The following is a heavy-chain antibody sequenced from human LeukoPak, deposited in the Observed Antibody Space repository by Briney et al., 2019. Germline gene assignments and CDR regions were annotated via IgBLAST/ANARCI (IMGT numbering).Heavy chain of an antibody. D-gene: IGHD6-13*01. V-gene: IGHV3-53*04. Sequence: GRSLRLSCAASGFTLSSNYISWVRQAPGKGLEWVSVIYSDGSTYYADSVKGRFTISRHNSKNTVYLQMNSVRTEDTAVYYCAREQQLGLFDYWGQGNLVTVSS. CDR2: IYSDGST. CDR3: AREQQLGLFDY. CDR1: GFTLSSNY. J-gene: IGHJ4*02.